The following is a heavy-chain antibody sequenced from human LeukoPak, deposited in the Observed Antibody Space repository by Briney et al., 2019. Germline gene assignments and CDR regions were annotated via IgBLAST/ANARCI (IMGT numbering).Heavy chain of an antibody. D-gene: IGHD3-10*01. CDR3: AGDITRYFDL. CDR1: GGTFSSYA. J-gene: IGHJ2*01. V-gene: IGHV1-18*01. CDR2: ISAYNGNT. Sequence: ASVKVSCKASGGTFSSYAISWVRQAPGQGLEWMGWISAYNGNTNYAQKLQGRVTMTTDTSTSTAYMELRSLRSDDTAVYYCAGDITRYFDLWGRGTLVTVSS.